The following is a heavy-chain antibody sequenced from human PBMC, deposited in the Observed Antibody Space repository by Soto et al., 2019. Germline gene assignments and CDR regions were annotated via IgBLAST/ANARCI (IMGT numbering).Heavy chain of an antibody. J-gene: IGHJ6*02. CDR3: AKNRLANSPYYYYYYGMDV. CDR2: ISYDGSNK. CDR1: GFTFNNYG. Sequence: QVQLVESGGGLVKPGGSLRLSCAASGFTFNNYGMHWVRQAPGKGLEWVAVISYDGSNKYYAESVKGRFTISRDRSKNTLYLQMNSLRAEDTAVYYCAKNRLANSPYYYYYYGMDVWGQGTTVTVSS. V-gene: IGHV3-30*18. D-gene: IGHD6-25*01.